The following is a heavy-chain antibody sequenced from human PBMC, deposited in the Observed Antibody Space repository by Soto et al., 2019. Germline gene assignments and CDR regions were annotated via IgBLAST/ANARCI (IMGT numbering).Heavy chain of an antibody. CDR2: ISAYNGNT. CDR3: ARILATIFGYYYYYFLDF. D-gene: IGHD5-12*01. Sequence: GASVKVSCKASGYTFTSYGISWVRQAPGQGLEWMGWISAYNGNTNYAQKLQGRVTMTTDTSTSTAYMELRSLRSDDTAVYYCARILATIFGYYYYYFLDFSGKGTSVTVSS. V-gene: IGHV1-18*01. CDR1: GYTFTSYG. J-gene: IGHJ6*03.